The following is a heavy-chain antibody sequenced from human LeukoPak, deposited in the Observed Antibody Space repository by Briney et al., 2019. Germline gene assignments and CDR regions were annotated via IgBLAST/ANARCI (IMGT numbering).Heavy chain of an antibody. J-gene: IGHJ4*02. Sequence: GGSLRLSCVGSGFTFNTYWIHWVRQAPGKGLVWVSRVNEDGSETNYADSVKGRFTISRDNSKNMLYLQMNSLRAEDTAVYYCAKDGQWLVYDDWGQGTLVTVSS. V-gene: IGHV3-74*01. D-gene: IGHD6-19*01. CDR2: VNEDGSET. CDR1: GFTFNTYW. CDR3: AKDGQWLVYDD.